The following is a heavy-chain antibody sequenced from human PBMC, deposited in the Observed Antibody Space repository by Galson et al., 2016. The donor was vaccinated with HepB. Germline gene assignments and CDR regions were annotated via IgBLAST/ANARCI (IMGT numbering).Heavy chain of an antibody. CDR3: ASHTRGQYGSGRHEFDY. J-gene: IGHJ4*02. D-gene: IGHD3-10*01. CDR2: ISGYNGNT. CDR1: GYTFTRSG. Sequence: SVKVSCKASGYTFTRSGISWVRQAPGQGLEWMGWISGYNGNTNYAQKFQGRVTMTTDTSTSTTFMELSSLRYEDTAVYYCASHTRGQYGSGRHEFDYWGQGTLVTVSS. V-gene: IGHV1-18*01.